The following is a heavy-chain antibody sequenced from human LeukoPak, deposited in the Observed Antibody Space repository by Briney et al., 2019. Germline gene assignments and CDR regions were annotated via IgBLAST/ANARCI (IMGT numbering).Heavy chain of an antibody. CDR1: GFTFSSSR. CDR3: ARDSGNWNDFDY. V-gene: IGHV3-48*01. J-gene: IGHJ4*02. D-gene: IGHD1-1*01. Sequence: GGSLRLSCEVSGFTFSSSRMNWVRQAPGKGLEWVSYISSRGTTKHYADSVKGRFTISRDNAKNALYLQMNSLRVEDTAVYYCARDSGNWNDFDYWGQGTLVTVSS. CDR2: ISSRGTTK.